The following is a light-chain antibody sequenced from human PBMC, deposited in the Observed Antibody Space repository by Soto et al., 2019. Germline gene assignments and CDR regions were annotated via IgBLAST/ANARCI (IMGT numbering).Light chain of an antibody. CDR1: SRDVGIYNY. CDR3: CSYAGNYTLL. Sequence: QSALTQPRSVSGSPGQSVTVSCTGTSRDVGIYNYVSWYQQRPGTAPNVMIYDVTKRPSGVPDRFSGSKSANTASLTISGLQADDEADYYCCSYAGNYTLLFGGGTKVTVL. CDR2: DVT. V-gene: IGLV2-11*01. J-gene: IGLJ2*01.